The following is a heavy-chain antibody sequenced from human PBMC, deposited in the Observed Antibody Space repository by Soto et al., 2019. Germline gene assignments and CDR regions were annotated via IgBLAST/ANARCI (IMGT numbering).Heavy chain of an antibody. Sequence: SQTLSLTCAISGDSVSSNSAAWNWIRQSPSRGLEWLGRTYYRSKWYDDYAVSVKSRITINPDTSKNQFSLQLNSVTPEDTAVYYCARGSAGPKYYYYYYGMDVWGQGTTVTVS. CDR3: ARGSAGPKYYYYYYGMDV. CDR1: GDSVSSNSAA. CDR2: TYYRSKWYD. J-gene: IGHJ6*02. D-gene: IGHD6-13*01. V-gene: IGHV6-1*01.